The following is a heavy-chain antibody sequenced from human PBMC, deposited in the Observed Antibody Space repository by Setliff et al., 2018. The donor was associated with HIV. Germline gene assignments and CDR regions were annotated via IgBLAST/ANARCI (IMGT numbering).Heavy chain of an antibody. J-gene: IGHJ4*02. CDR1: DDTFTRFG. Sequence: ASVKVSCKASDDTFTRFGISWVRQAPGQGLEWVGAIFPRIGTTNHAQKFQGRVTITADKSISTAYMELSSLRSEDTAVYYCASYSGSYYFILHYWGQGTLVTSPQ. D-gene: IGHD1-26*01. CDR3: ASYSGSYYFILHY. V-gene: IGHV1-69*06. CDR2: IFPRIGTT.